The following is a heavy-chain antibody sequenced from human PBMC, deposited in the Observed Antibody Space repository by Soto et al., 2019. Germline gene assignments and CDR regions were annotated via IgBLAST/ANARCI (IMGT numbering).Heavy chain of an antibody. D-gene: IGHD2-15*01. CDR1: GFTFSSYA. CDR3: AKNPPGCSGGSCYSTLDY. J-gene: IGHJ4*02. CDR2: ISGSGGST. V-gene: IGHV3-23*01. Sequence: VQLLESGGGLVQPGGSLRLYCAASGFTFSSYAMSWVRQAPGKGLEWVSAISGSGGSTYYADSVKGRFTISRDNSKNTLFLQMNSLRAEDTAVYYFAKNPPGCSGGSCYSTLDYWGQGTLVTVSS.